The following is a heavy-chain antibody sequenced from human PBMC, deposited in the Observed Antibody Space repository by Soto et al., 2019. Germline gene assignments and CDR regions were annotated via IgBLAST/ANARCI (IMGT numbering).Heavy chain of an antibody. D-gene: IGHD2-2*01. V-gene: IGHV1-3*01. CDR3: ARGIATGQLAR. J-gene: IGHJ4*02. CDR1: GYTFTRYT. CDR2: INPDNGNT. Sequence: QVQLVQSGAEVKKPGASVKISCKASGYTFTRYTMNWVRQAPGQMLEWMGWINPDNGNTKSSQKFQDRVIITRDTSASTAYMDLSSLRSEDTAVYYCARGIATGQLARWGQRPLVTVSS.